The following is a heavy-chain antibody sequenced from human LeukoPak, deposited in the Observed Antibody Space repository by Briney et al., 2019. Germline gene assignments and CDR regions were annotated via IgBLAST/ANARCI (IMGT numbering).Heavy chain of an antibody. CDR3: ARTKTLTIRPFDI. D-gene: IGHD3-10*01. CDR2: ISYDGSNK. J-gene: IGHJ3*02. Sequence: GGSLRLSCAASGFTFSSYAMHWVRQAPGKGLEWVALISYDGSNKYYADSVKGRFTISRDNSKNTQHLQMNSLRAEDTAVYFCARTKTLTIRPFDIWGQGTMVTVSS. V-gene: IGHV3-30-3*01. CDR1: GFTFSSYA.